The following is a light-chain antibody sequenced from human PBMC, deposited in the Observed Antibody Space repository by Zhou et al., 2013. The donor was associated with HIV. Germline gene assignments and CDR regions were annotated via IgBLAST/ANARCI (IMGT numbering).Light chain of an antibody. CDR1: SSDVGGYNY. CDR2: DVS. J-gene: IGLJ2*01. CDR3: SSYTSSSTSVV. Sequence: QSALTQPASVSGSPGQSITISCTGTSSDVGGYNYVSWYQQHPGKASKLMIYDVSKRPSGVSNRFSGSKSGNTASLTISGLQAEDEADYYCSSYTSSSTSVVFGGGTKLTVL. V-gene: IGLV2-14*01.